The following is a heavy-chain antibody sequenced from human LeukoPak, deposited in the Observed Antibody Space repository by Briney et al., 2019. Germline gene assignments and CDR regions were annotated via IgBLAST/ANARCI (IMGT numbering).Heavy chain of an antibody. J-gene: IGHJ4*02. CDR1: GFSFTFYG. Sequence: PGGSLRLSCAASGFSFTFYGMSWVRQAPGKGLEWVSVISPSGDKTYYADSVKGRFTISRDNSKDTLYLQMNVLRTEDTAIYYCARIPRFLEWLLSIYFDYWGQGTLVTASS. D-gene: IGHD3-3*01. V-gene: IGHV3-23*01. CDR2: ISPSGDKT. CDR3: ARIPRFLEWLLSIYFDY.